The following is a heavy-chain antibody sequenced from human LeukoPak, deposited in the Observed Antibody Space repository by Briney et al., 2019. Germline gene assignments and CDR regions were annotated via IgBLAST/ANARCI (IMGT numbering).Heavy chain of an antibody. CDR2: IYTSGST. CDR1: GGSISSGSYY. J-gene: IGHJ5*02. Sequence: ASETLSLTCTVSGGSISSGSYYWSWIRQPAGKGLEWIGRIYTSGSTNYNPSLKSRVTISVDTSKNQFSLKLSSVTAADTAVYYCARVPRHFGVVIGWFDPWGQGTLVTVSS. CDR3: ARVPRHFGVVIGWFDP. D-gene: IGHD3-3*01. V-gene: IGHV4-61*02.